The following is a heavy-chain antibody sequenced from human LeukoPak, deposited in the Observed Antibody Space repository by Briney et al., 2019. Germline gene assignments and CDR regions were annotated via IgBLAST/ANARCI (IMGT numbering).Heavy chain of an antibody. CDR2: IYPGDFDT. Sequence: GASLQISFKGSGYRFTSYWIGWVRQLPGKGLEWMGIIYPGDFDTRYSPSFQGQVTISADKSISTAYLQWSSLKASDTAMYYCARQSPNPYDILTGYYHAFDIWGQGTMVTVSS. J-gene: IGHJ3*02. D-gene: IGHD3-9*01. CDR3: ARQSPNPYDILTGYYHAFDI. CDR1: GYRFTSYW. V-gene: IGHV5-51*01.